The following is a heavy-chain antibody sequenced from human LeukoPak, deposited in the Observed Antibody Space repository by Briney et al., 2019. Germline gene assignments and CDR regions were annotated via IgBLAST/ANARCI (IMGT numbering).Heavy chain of an antibody. CDR3: ARANTDLVRGVFTHLDY. V-gene: IGHV3-48*03. CDR2: ISSSADTI. Sequence: PGGSLRLSCAASGFTFSSYEMNWVRQAPGKGLEWVSYISSSADTIYYADSVKGRITISRDNAKNSLCLQMNSLRAEDTAVYYCARANTDLVRGVFTHLDYWGQGTLVTVSS. J-gene: IGHJ4*02. D-gene: IGHD3-10*01. CDR1: GFTFSSYE.